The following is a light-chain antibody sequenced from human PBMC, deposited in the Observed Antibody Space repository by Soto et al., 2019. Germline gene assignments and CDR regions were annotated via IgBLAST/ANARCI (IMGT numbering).Light chain of an antibody. CDR3: LQENSYPLT. Sequence: IQMTQSPSSLSASVGDIVTITCRASQGGRADVGWYQQKPGKAPKLLIYSASTLQSGVPSRFSGSGSGTDFTLTISCLQPEDFAAYYCLQENSYPLTFGGGNKVEIK. J-gene: IGKJ4*01. V-gene: IGKV1-6*01. CDR2: SAS. CDR1: QGGRAD.